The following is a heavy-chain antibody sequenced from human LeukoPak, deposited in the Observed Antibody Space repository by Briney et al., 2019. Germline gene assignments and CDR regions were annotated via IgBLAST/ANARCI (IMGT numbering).Heavy chain of an antibody. CDR3: ARDLSITMIRGVTFDY. V-gene: IGHV4-61*02. D-gene: IGHD3-10*01. Sequence: SETLSLTCTVSGGSISSGSYYWSWIRQPAGKGLEWIGRIYISGSTNHNPSLKSRVTISVDTSKNQFSLKLSSVTAADTAVYYCARDLSITMIRGVTFDYWGQGALVTVSS. CDR1: GGSISSGSYY. J-gene: IGHJ4*02. CDR2: IYISGST.